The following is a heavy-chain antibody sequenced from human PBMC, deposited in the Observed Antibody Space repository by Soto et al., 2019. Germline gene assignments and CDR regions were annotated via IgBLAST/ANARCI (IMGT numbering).Heavy chain of an antibody. D-gene: IGHD6-13*01. Sequence: PGESLKISCKGSGYSFMSHWISWVRQMPGKGLEWMGRIDPSDSYTNYSPSFQGHVTISADKSINTAYLQWSSLKASDTATYYCVRQMAAAGYYYYYYSLDLWGQGTTVTVSS. CDR1: GYSFMSHW. J-gene: IGHJ6*02. V-gene: IGHV5-10-1*01. CDR2: IDPSDSYT. CDR3: VRQMAAAGYYYYYYSLDL.